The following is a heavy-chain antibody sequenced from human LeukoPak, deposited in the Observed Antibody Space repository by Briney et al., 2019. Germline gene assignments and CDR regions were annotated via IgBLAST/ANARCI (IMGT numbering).Heavy chain of an antibody. V-gene: IGHV1-18*01. CDR2: ISAYNGNT. J-gene: IGHJ4*02. CDR3: ARDSSSWYATYYFDY. Sequence: ASVKVSCKASGYTFTSYGISWVRQAPGQGLEWMGWISAYNGNTNYAQKLQGRVTMTTDTSTSTAYMELRSLRSDDTAVYYCARDSSSWYATYYFDYWGQGTLVTVYS. CDR1: GYTFTSYG. D-gene: IGHD6-13*01.